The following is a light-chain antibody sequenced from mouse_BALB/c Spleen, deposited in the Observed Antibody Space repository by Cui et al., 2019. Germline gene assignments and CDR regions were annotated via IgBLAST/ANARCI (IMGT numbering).Light chain of an antibody. CDR2: STS. CDR1: SSVSY. CDR3: HQWSSYPWT. V-gene: IGKV4-80*01. Sequence: QIVLTQSPAIMYASLAEEITLTCSASSSVSYMHWYQQKSGTSPKLLIYSTSNLASGVPSRFSGSGSGTFYSLTISSVEAEDAADYYCHQWSSYPWTFGGGTKLEIK. J-gene: IGKJ1*01.